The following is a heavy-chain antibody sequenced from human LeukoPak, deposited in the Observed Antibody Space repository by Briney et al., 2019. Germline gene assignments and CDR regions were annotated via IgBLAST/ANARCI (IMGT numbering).Heavy chain of an antibody. Sequence: PSETLSLTCTVSGGSISGSSYYWGWIRQPPGKGLEWIGNIYYSGNTHYNPSLKSRVTVSVDTSKNQFSLKLSSVTAADTAIYYCARHLYPDCLDPWGQGTLVTVSS. V-gene: IGHV4-39*01. CDR3: ARHLYPDCLDP. CDR1: GGSISGSSYY. J-gene: IGHJ5*02. CDR2: IYYSGNT. D-gene: IGHD3-16*01.